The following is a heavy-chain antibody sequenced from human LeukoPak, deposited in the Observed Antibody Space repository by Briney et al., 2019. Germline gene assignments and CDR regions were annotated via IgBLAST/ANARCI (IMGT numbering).Heavy chain of an antibody. CDR1: GFTVSSSP. V-gene: IGHV3-53*04. Sequence: GGSLRLSCAASGFTVSSSPINWARQAPGRGLEWVSVIYSGGNTFYADSVKGRFTISRHNSENTLYLQMNSLSADDTAVYYCVRLMGSGWFDPWGQGTLVTVFS. CDR3: VRLMGSGWFDP. D-gene: IGHD1-26*01. CDR2: IYSGGNT. J-gene: IGHJ5*02.